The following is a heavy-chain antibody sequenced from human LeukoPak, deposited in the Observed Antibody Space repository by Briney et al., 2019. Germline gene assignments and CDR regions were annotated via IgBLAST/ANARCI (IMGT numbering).Heavy chain of an antibody. Sequence: GSLGLPCSTSGFTLNSHAMNWVPQAPGEGLGWVSAISGSGGSTYYADSVKGRFTISRDNSKNTLYLQMNSLRAEDTALYYCAKDTDSSGWLVYWGQGTLVTVSS. CDR1: GFTLNSHA. CDR3: AKDTDSSGWLVY. J-gene: IGHJ4*02. CDR2: ISGSGGST. D-gene: IGHD6-19*01. V-gene: IGHV3-23*01.